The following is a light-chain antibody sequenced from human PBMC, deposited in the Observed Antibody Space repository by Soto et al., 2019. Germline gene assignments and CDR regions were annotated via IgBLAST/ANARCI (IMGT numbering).Light chain of an antibody. CDR1: QRISNSY. J-gene: IGKJ2*01. CDR2: ASS. CDR3: QQNARPPFA. V-gene: IGKV3-20*01. Sequence: EIVLTQSPGTLSLSPGERATLSCRASQRISNSYFAWYQKKPGQAPMLLLCASSSRATGIPDRVSGSGSGTYFTITISRLYHEYVALYCCQQNARPPFAFGQGTKVEIK.